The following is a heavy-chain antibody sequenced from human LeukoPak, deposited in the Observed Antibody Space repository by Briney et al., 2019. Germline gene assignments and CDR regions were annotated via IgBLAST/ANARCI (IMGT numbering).Heavy chain of an antibody. CDR2: IYSGGST. J-gene: IGHJ4*02. D-gene: IGHD3-10*01. Sequence: GGSMRLSCAASGFTVSSNYMSWVRRAPGKGLEWVSVIYSGGSTYYADSVKGRFTISRDNSKNTLYLQMNSLRAEDTAVYYCARGHYYGSGSDYFDYWGQGTLVTVSS. CDR3: ARGHYYGSGSDYFDY. CDR1: GFTVSSNY. V-gene: IGHV3-53*01.